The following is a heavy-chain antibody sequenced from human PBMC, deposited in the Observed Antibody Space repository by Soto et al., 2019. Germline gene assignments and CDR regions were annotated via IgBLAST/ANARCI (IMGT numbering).Heavy chain of an antibody. CDR2: ISAYNGNT. Sequence: GASVKVSCKASGYTFTSYGISCVRQAPEQGLEWMGWISAYNGNTNYAQKLQGRVTMTTDTSTSTAYMELRSLRSDDTAVCYCARDHCSGGSCYLSSRAFDIWGQGTMVTVSS. V-gene: IGHV1-18*01. CDR3: ARDHCSGGSCYLSSRAFDI. CDR1: GYTFTSYG. D-gene: IGHD2-15*01. J-gene: IGHJ3*02.